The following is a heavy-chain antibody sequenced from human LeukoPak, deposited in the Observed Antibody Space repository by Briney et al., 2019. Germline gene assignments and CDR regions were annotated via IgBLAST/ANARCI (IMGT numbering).Heavy chain of an antibody. D-gene: IGHD3-3*01. CDR2: IYWDEDK. Sequence: SGPTLVNPTQTLTLTFTFSGFSLSTSGLRVGWLRQPPGKALEWLTLIYWDEDKRYSPSLKSRLTITRDTSRNQVVLTMTNMDHVDTATYYCAHRFSCGVVTPFDYWGQGTLVTVSS. V-gene: IGHV2-5*02. CDR3: AHRFSCGVVTPFDY. J-gene: IGHJ4*02. CDR1: GFSLSTSGLR.